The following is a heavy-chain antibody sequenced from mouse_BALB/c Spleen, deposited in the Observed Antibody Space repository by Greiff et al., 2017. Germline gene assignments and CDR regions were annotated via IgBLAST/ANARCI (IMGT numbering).Heavy chain of an antibody. D-gene: IGHD1-2*01. Sequence: EVKVVESGGGLVKPGGSLKLSCAASGFTFSSYAMSWVRQTPEKRLEWVASISSGGSTYYPDSVKGRFTISRDNARNILYLQMSSLRSEDTAMYYCARVITTATAMDYWGQGTSVTVSS. V-gene: IGHV5-6-5*01. CDR2: ISSGGST. J-gene: IGHJ4*01. CDR3: ARVITTATAMDY. CDR1: GFTFSSYA.